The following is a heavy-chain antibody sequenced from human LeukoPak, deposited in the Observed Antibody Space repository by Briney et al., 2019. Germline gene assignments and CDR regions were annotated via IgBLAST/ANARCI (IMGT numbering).Heavy chain of an antibody. CDR2: ISGTTNYI. CDR3: AKDSIVVVPAATDDYGMDV. V-gene: IGHV3-21*04. D-gene: IGHD2-2*01. J-gene: IGHJ6*02. Sequence: GGSLRLSCAASGFPLSGYSMNWVRQAPGKGLEWVSSISGTTNYIYYADSVKGRFTISRDNAKNSLYLQMNSLRAEDTAVYYCAKDSIVVVPAATDDYGMDVWGQGTTVTVSS. CDR1: GFPLSGYS.